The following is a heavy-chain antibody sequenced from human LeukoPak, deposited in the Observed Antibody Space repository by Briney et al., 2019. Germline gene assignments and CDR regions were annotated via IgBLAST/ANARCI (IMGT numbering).Heavy chain of an antibody. J-gene: IGHJ2*01. CDR2: IIPIFGTA. CDR1: GGTFSSYA. Sequence: SVKVSCKASGGTFSSYAISWVRQAPGQGLEWMGGIIPIFGTANYAQKFQGRVTITADESTSTAYMKLSSLRSEDTAVYYCASGPVVTAITLNIDWYFDLWGRGTLVAVSS. D-gene: IGHD2-21*02. CDR3: ASGPVVTAITLNIDWYFDL. V-gene: IGHV1-69*13.